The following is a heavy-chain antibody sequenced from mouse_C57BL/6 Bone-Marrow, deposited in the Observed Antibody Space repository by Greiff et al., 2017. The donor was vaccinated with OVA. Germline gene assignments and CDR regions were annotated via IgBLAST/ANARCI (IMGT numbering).Heavy chain of an antibody. J-gene: IGHJ2*01. CDR3: ARGGLRRIFYFDC. D-gene: IGHD2-4*01. CDR2: IYPGSGST. CDR1: GYTFTSYW. Sequence: QVQLQQSGAELVKPGASVKMSCKASGYTFTSYWITWVKQRPGQGLEWMGDIYPGSGSTNYNEKFKSKATLTVDTSSSTAYMQLSSLTSEDSAVYYCARGGLRRIFYFDCWGQGTTLTVSS. V-gene: IGHV1-55*01.